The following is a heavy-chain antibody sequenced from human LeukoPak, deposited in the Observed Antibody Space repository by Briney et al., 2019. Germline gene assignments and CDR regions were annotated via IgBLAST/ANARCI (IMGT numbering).Heavy chain of an antibody. Sequence: PGGSLRLSCTVSGFTFGDYAIAWVRQAPGEGLQWVGLVRSRPYGGTSEYAASVKARFTISRDDSKSTAYLDMNSLKTEDTAVYYCSRADTIPAVKYWFDSWGQGSLVTVSA. CDR1: GFTFGDYA. D-gene: IGHD2-2*01. CDR3: SRADTIPAVKYWFDS. J-gene: IGHJ5*01. V-gene: IGHV3-49*04. CDR2: VRSRPYGGTS.